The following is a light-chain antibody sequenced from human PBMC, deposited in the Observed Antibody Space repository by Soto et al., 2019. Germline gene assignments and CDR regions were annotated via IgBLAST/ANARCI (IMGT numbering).Light chain of an antibody. J-gene: IGLJ1*01. V-gene: IGLV2-23*02. CDR1: NSDIGNHNL. CDR3: CSYAGSSTRYV. Sequence: QSALTQPASVSGSPGQSISISCTGTNSDIGNHNLVSWYQLHAGKAPKLMIYDVTKRPSGVSNRFSGSKSGNTASLTISGLQAEDEADYYCCSYAGSSTRYVFGTGTKVTVL. CDR2: DVT.